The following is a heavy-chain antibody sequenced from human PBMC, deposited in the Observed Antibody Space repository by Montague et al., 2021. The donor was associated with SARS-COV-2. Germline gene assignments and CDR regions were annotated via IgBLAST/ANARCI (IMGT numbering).Heavy chain of an antibody. D-gene: IGHD3-3*01. CDR1: GFTFSSYA. V-gene: IGHV3-23*03. Sequence: SLRLSCAASGFTFSSYAMNWVRQAPGKGLEWVSVIYSGGSSTYYADSVKGRFTISRDNSKNTLYLPMNSLRAEDTAVYYCAKDVAIKHDFWSGYRYDAFDIWGQGTMVTVSS. J-gene: IGHJ3*02. CDR2: IYSGGSST. CDR3: AKDVAIKHDFWSGYRYDAFDI.